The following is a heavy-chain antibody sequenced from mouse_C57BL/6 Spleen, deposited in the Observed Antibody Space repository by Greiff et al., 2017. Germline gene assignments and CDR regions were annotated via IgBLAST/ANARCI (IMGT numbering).Heavy chain of an antibody. V-gene: IGHV5-17*01. J-gene: IGHJ2*01. CDR2: IRSGSRTI. CDR1: GFTFSDYG. CDR3: ARPRLDY. Sequence: EVKLVESGGGLVKPGGSLKLSCAASGFTFSDYGMHWVRQAPEKGLEWVAYIRSGSRTIYYADTVKGRVTISRDTAYNTLFLPLTSLRSVDTAMYYCARPRLDYWGQGTTLTVSS.